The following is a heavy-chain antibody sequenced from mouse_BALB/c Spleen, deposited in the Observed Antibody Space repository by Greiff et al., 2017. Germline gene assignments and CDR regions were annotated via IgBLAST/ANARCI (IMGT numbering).Heavy chain of an antibody. CDR1: GYSITSGYY. J-gene: IGHJ4*01. D-gene: IGHD2-2*01. V-gene: IGHV3-6*02. CDR3: AREGGYGYAMDY. CDR2: ISYDGSN. Sequence: EVKVEESGPGLVKPSQSLSLTCSVTGYSITSGYYWNWIRQFPGNKLEWMGYISYDGSNNYNPSLKNRISITRDTSKNQFFLKLNSVTTEDTATYYCAREGGYGYAMDYWGQGTSVTVSS.